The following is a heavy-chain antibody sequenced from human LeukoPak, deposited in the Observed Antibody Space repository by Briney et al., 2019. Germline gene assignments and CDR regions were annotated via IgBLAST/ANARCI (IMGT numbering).Heavy chain of an antibody. CDR1: GGTFSSDA. CDR2: IIPIFGTA. J-gene: IGHJ5*02. V-gene: IGHV1-69*13. Sequence: SVKVSCKAAGGTFSSDAISWVRQAPGQGLEWMGGIIPIFGTANYAQKFQGRVTITADESTSTAYMELSSLRSEDTAVYYCARQGAYYDILTGFGRPFDPWGQGTLVTVSS. D-gene: IGHD3-9*01. CDR3: ARQGAYYDILTGFGRPFDP.